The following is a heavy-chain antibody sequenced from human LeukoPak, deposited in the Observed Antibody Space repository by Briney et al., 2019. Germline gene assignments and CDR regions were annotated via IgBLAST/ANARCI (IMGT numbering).Heavy chain of an antibody. D-gene: IGHD2-2*01. J-gene: IGHJ6*02. V-gene: IGHV1-18*01. CDR2: ISAYNGNT. CDR1: GYTFTSYG. Sequence: ASVKVSCKASGYTFTSYGISWVRQAPGQGLEWMGWISAYNGNTNYAQKLQGRVTMTTDTSTSTAYMELRSLRSDDTAVYYCARDSPLLRNAVVPALWGYYYYGMDVWGQGTTVTVSS. CDR3: ARDSPLLRNAVVPALWGYYYYGMDV.